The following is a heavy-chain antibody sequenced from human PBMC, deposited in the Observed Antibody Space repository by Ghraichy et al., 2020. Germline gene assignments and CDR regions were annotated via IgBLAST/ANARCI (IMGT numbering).Heavy chain of an antibody. V-gene: IGHV3-23*01. Sequence: GESLNISCVASGFTFSSNAMTWVRQAPGKGLEWVSVITSTAGTTNYADSVKGRLTISRDNSKNTVFLEMNSLRAEDTAVYYCAKLGIIDALDIWGQGTMVTVSS. CDR3: AKLGIIDALDI. CDR2: ITSTAGTT. D-gene: IGHD1-26*01. CDR1: GFTFSSNA. J-gene: IGHJ3*02.